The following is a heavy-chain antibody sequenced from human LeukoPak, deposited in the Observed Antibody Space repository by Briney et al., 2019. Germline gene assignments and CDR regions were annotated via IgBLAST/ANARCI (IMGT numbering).Heavy chain of an antibody. V-gene: IGHV4-4*02. CDR1: GGSISSSNW. Sequence: SETLSLTCAVSGGSISSSNWWSWVRQPPGKGLEWIGEIYHSGSTNYNPSLKSRVTISVDKSKNQFSLKLSSVTAADTAVYYCALIPPYYDSSGYPSDWGQGTLVTVSS. CDR2: IYHSGST. J-gene: IGHJ4*02. D-gene: IGHD3-22*01. CDR3: ALIPPYYDSSGYPSD.